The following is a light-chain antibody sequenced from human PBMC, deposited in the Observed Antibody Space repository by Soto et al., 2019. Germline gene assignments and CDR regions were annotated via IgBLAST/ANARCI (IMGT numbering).Light chain of an antibody. J-gene: IGLJ1*01. CDR3: NSYTSSSTYV. Sequence: QSALTQPASVSGSPGQSITISCTGTTSDVGRYNYVSWYQQHPGKAPKLIIYDVSNRPSGVSNRFSGSKSGNTASLTIFGLQAEDEADYYCNSYTSSSTYVFGTGTKLTVL. CDR2: DVS. V-gene: IGLV2-14*01. CDR1: TSDVGRYNY.